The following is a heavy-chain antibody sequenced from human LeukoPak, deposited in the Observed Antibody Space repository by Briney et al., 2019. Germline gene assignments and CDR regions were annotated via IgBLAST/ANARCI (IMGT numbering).Heavy chain of an antibody. CDR3: AGNYYGSGSYYSEDLY. CDR1: GGSTSSGSYY. D-gene: IGHD3-10*01. CDR2: IYTSGST. V-gene: IGHV4-61*02. J-gene: IGHJ4*02. Sequence: PSETLSLTCTVSGGSTSSGSYYWSWIRQPAGKGLEWIGRIYTSGSTNYNPSLKSRVTISVDTSKNQFSLKLSSVTAADTAVYYCAGNYYGSGSYYSEDLYWGQGTLVTVSS.